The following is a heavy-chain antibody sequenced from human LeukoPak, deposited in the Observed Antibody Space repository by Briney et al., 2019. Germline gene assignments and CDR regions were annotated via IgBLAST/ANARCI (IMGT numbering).Heavy chain of an antibody. J-gene: IGHJ4*02. D-gene: IGHD3-9*01. CDR1: GYSISSGYY. Sequence: SETLSLTCTVSGYSISSGYYWGWIRQPPGKGLEWIGSIYHSGSTYYNPSLKSRVTISVDTSKNQFSLKLSSVTAADTAVYYCASVRYLGEVDYWGQGTLVTVSS. CDR2: IYHSGST. CDR3: ASVRYLGEVDY. V-gene: IGHV4-38-2*02.